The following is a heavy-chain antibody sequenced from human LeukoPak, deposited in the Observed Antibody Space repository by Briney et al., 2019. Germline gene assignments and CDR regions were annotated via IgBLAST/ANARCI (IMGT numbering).Heavy chain of an antibody. CDR3: AKYRGIPN. CDR2: INGSGGST. Sequence: GGSLRLSCAASGFTIRSYAMSWVRQAPGKGLEWVSDINGSGGSTYYADSVKGRFTISRDNSKNTLYLQMNSLRAEDTAIYYCAKYRGIPNWGQGTLVTVSS. V-gene: IGHV3-23*01. CDR1: GFTIRSYA. J-gene: IGHJ4*02. D-gene: IGHD3-10*01.